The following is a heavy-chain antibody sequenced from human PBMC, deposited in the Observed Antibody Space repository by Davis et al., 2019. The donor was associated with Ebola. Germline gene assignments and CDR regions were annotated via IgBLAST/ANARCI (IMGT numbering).Heavy chain of an antibody. J-gene: IGHJ3*02. CDR1: GFTFSSYA. V-gene: IGHV3-30-3*01. CDR3: ARDSTGTTWGNDAFDI. CDR2: ISYDGSNK. Sequence: LSLTCAASGFTFSSYAMHWVRQAPGKGLEWVAVISYDGSNKYYADSVKGRFTISRDNSKNTLYLQMNSLRAEDTAVYYCARDSTGTTWGNDAFDIWGQGTMVTVSS. D-gene: IGHD1-7*01.